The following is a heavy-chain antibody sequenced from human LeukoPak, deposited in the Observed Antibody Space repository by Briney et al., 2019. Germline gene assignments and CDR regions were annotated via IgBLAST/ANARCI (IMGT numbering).Heavy chain of an antibody. D-gene: IGHD4-23*01. V-gene: IGHV3-66*01. CDR3: ARDRGYGGNLDYYYGMDV. CDR2: IYSGGST. J-gene: IGHJ6*02. CDR1: GFTVSSNY. Sequence: GGSLRLSCAASGFTVSSNYMSWVRQAPGKGLEWVSVIYSGGSTYYADSVKGRFTISRDNSKNTLHLQMNSLRAEDTAVYYCARDRGYGGNLDYYYGMDVWGQGTTVTVSS.